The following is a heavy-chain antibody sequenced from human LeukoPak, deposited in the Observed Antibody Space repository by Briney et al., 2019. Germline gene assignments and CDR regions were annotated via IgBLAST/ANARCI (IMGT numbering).Heavy chain of an antibody. CDR2: IYTSGST. CDR1: GGSISSGSYY. J-gene: IGHJ3*02. Sequence: SETLSLTCTVSGGSISSGSYYWSWIRQPAGNGLEWIGRIYTSGSTNYNPSLKSRVTISVDTSKNQFSLKLSSVTAADTAVYYCARDETGTSLGDAFDIWGQGTMVTVSS. CDR3: ARDETGTSLGDAFDI. V-gene: IGHV4-61*02. D-gene: IGHD3-9*01.